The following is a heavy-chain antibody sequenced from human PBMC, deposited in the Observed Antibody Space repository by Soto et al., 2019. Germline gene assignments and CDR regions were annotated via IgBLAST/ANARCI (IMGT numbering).Heavy chain of an antibody. V-gene: IGHV1-69*13. CDR3: ASSPVYGDYASDASDI. CDR2: IIPIFGTA. Sequence: GASVKVSCKASGGTFSSYAISWVRQAPGQGLEWMGGIIPIFGTANYAQKFQGRVTITADESTSTAYMELSSLRSEDTAVYYCASSPVYGDYASDASDIWGQGTMLTVSS. D-gene: IGHD4-17*01. J-gene: IGHJ3*02. CDR1: GGTFSSYA.